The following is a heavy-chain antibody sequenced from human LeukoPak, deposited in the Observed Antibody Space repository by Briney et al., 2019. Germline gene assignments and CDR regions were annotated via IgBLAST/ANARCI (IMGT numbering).Heavy chain of an antibody. Sequence: GGSLRLSCAASGFTFSSYAMHWVRQAPGKGLEWVAVISYDGSNKYYADSVKGRFTISRDNSKNTLYLQMNSLRAEDTAVYYCAKFPRGCSSTSCLGYWGQGTLVTVSS. CDR1: GFTFSSYA. V-gene: IGHV3-30-3*02. D-gene: IGHD2-2*01. J-gene: IGHJ4*02. CDR3: AKFPRGCSSTSCLGY. CDR2: ISYDGSNK.